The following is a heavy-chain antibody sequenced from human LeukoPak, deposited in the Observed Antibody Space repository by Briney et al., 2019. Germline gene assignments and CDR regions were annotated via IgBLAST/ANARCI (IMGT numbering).Heavy chain of an antibody. V-gene: IGHV3-30*18. Sequence: GGSLRLSCAASGLTFSTFGMHWVRQAPGKGLEWVAVISYDGRNSYYADSVKGRFTISRDNSKNTLYLQMNSLKTEDTAVYYCAKDRLVVAPAAMTSNFDFWGQGTLVTVSS. J-gene: IGHJ4*02. D-gene: IGHD2-2*01. CDR3: AKDRLVVAPAAMTSNFDF. CDR1: GLTFSTFG. CDR2: ISYDGRNS.